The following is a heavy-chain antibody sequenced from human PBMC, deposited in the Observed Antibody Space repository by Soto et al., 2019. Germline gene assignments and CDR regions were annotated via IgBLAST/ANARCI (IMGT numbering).Heavy chain of an antibody. Sequence: GGSLRLSCAASGFTFSSYEMNWVRQAPGKGLEWVSYISSSGSTIYYADSVKGRFTITRDNAKNSLYLQMNSLRAEDTAVYYCASDCPSIGGSCYAFDIWGQGTMVTVSS. D-gene: IGHD2-15*01. J-gene: IGHJ3*02. V-gene: IGHV3-48*03. CDR1: GFTFSSYE. CDR2: ISSSGSTI. CDR3: ASDCPSIGGSCYAFDI.